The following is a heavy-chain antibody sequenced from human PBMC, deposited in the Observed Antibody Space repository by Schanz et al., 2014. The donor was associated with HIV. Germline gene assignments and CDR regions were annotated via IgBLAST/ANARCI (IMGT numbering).Heavy chain of an antibody. CDR2: ISGSDGDT. CDR1: GFTFSSYA. V-gene: IGHV3-23*01. D-gene: IGHD5-18*01. CDR3: VKAYSSGFSGAGS. J-gene: IGHJ5*02. Sequence: EALLLESGGGLVQPGGSLRLSCAASGFTFSSYAMTWVRQAPGKGLDWVSTISGSDGDTYYADSVKGRFTISRDNSRNALYLHMNSLRADDTAIYYCVKAYSSGFSGAGSWGQGALVTVSS.